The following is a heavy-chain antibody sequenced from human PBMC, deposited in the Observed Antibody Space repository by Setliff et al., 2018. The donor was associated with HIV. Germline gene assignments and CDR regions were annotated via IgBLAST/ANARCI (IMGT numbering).Heavy chain of an antibody. CDR1: GGSLISGGYY. D-gene: IGHD3-16*01. CDR2: VYYSGST. V-gene: IGHV4-31*03. CDR3: ARGRYYREISDSLFDF. J-gene: IGHJ4*02. Sequence: SETLSLTCSVSGGSLISGGYYWSWIRQHPGKGLEWIGYVYYSGSTYYNPSLESRLMMSIDPSKNQFSLNLRSVTVADTAVYYCARGRYYREISDSLFDFWGQGTLVTVSS.